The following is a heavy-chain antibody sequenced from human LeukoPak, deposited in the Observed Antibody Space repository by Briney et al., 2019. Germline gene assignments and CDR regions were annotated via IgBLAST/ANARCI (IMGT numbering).Heavy chain of an antibody. CDR1: GFTFSSYA. J-gene: IGHJ4*02. Sequence: GRSLRLSCAASGFTFSSYAMHWVRQAPGKGLEWVAVISYDGSNKYYADSVKGRFTISRDNSKNTLYLQMNSLRAEDTAVYYCARTRIAVAGTPIDYWGQGTLVTVSS. D-gene: IGHD6-19*01. CDR3: ARTRIAVAGTPIDY. V-gene: IGHV3-30*04. CDR2: ISYDGSNK.